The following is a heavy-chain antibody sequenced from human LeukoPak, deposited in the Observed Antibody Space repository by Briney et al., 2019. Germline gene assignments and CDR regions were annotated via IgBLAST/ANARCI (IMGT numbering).Heavy chain of an antibody. CDR3: TRLLKEGDPKGGAFDY. Sequence: SETLSLTCTVSGGSISSYYWSWIRQPPGKGLEWIGYIYYSGSTNSNPSLKSRVTISVDTSKNQFSLKLNSVTAADTAVYYCTRLLKEGDPKGGAFDYWGQGTLVTVSS. D-gene: IGHD1-26*01. CDR1: GGSISSYY. J-gene: IGHJ4*02. V-gene: IGHV4-59*08. CDR2: IYYSGST.